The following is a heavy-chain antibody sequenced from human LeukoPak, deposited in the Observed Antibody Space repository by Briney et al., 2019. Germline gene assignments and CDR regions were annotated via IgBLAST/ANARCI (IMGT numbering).Heavy chain of an antibody. CDR3: AELGITMIGGV. CDR2: ISSSGSTT. CDR1: GFAFSFYE. Sequence: GGSLRLSCAASGFAFSFYEMNWVRQAPGKGLEWVSYISSSGSTTYYADSVKGRFTISRDNAKNSLYLQMNSLRAEDTAVYYCAELGITMIGGVWGKGTTVTISS. V-gene: IGHV3-48*03. D-gene: IGHD3-10*02. J-gene: IGHJ6*04.